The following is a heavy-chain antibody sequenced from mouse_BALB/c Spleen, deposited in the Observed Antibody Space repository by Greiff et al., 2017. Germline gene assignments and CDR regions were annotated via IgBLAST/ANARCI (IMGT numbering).Heavy chain of an antibody. CDR3: ARDWSMGLDY. D-gene: IGHD1-1*02. V-gene: IGHV2-9*02. Sequence: QVQLKESGPGLVAPSQSLSITCTVSGFSLTSYGVHWVRQPPGKGLEWLGVIWAGGSTNYNSALKSRLSISKDNSKSQVFLKMNSLQTDDTARYYCARDWSMGLDYWGQGTTLTVSS. J-gene: IGHJ2*01. CDR2: IWAGGST. CDR1: GFSLTSYG.